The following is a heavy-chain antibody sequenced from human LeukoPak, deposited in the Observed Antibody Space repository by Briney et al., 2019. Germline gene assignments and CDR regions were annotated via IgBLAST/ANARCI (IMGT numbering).Heavy chain of an antibody. Sequence: SETLSLTCTISGGSISSSSYYWGWIRQPPGKGLEWIGSIYYSGSTYYNPSLKSRVTISVDTSKNQFSLKLSSVTAADTAVYYCARVRRARITIFGVVKGVFDYWGQGTLVTVSS. V-gene: IGHV4-39*07. J-gene: IGHJ4*02. D-gene: IGHD3-3*01. CDR1: GGSISSSSYY. CDR3: ARVRRARITIFGVVKGVFDY. CDR2: IYYSGST.